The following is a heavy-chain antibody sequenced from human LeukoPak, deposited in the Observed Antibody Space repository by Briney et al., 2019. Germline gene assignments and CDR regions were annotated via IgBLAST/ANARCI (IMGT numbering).Heavy chain of an antibody. J-gene: IGHJ6*03. CDR3: ARGAWAGVVREYNQYYYYDMDV. CDR1: GYTFTSYY. Sequence: ASVKVSCKASGYTFTSYYMHWVRQAPGQGVEWMGIINPSGGSTSYAQKFQGRVTMTRDMSTSTVYMQLSSLRSEDTAVYYCARGAWAGVVREYNQYYYYDMDVWGKGTTVTVSS. V-gene: IGHV1-46*01. D-gene: IGHD3-10*01. CDR2: INPSGGST.